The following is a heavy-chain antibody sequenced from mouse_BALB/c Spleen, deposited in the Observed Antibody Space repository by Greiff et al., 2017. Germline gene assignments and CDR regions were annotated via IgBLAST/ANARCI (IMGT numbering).Heavy chain of an antibody. D-gene: IGHD2-4*01. CDR2: IDPANGNT. CDR3: AREITTPY. V-gene: IGHV14-3*02. CDR1: GFNIKDTY. J-gene: IGHJ3*01. Sequence: DVHLVESGAELVKPGASVKLSCTASGFNIKDTYMHWVKQRPEQGLEWIGRIDPANGNTKYDPKFQGKATITADTSSNTAYLQLSSLTSEDTAVYYCAREITTPYWGQGTLVTVSA.